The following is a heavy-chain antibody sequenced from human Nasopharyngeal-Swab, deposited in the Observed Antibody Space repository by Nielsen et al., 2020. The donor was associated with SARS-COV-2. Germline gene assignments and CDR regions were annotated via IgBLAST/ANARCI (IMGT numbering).Heavy chain of an antibody. D-gene: IGHD2-2*03. CDR3: ARTGDLDIVVVPAALWAFDI. J-gene: IGHJ3*02. Sequence: SETLSLTCTDSGGSISSYYWSWIRQPPGKGLEWIGYIYYSGSTNYNPSLKSRVTISVDTSKNQFSLKLSSVTAADTAVYYCARTGDLDIVVVPAALWAFDIWGQGTMVTVSS. CDR1: GGSISSYY. V-gene: IGHV4-59*01. CDR2: IYYSGST.